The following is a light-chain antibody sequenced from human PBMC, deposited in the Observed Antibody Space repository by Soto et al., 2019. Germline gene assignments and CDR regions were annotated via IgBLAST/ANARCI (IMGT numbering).Light chain of an antibody. CDR2: GAS. Sequence: EIVLTQSPGTLSLSPGERATLSCRASQSVSNNYLAWYQQKPGQAPRLLIYGASNRATGIPDRLSGSGSGTDFTLNISRLEHEDFAVYYCQQYGSSGTFGQGTKVEIK. J-gene: IGKJ1*01. V-gene: IGKV3-20*01. CDR3: QQYGSSGT. CDR1: QSVSNNY.